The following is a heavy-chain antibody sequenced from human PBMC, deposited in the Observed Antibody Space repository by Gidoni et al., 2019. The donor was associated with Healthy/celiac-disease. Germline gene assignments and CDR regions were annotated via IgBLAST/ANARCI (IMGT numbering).Heavy chain of an antibody. CDR1: GGTTRRHH. J-gene: IGHJ6*02. Sequence: QVPLVQSGAEVRKPGSSVQVCCKVSGGTTRRHHSHGVHQAPGQGLEWMGVVNPFTRKPTYAEKFQGRVTITADESARTVYMELRSLRFEDSALYFCAKHGSVAAIMNVWGQGTPVTVS. CDR2: VNPFTRKP. CDR3: AKHGSVAAIMNV. D-gene: IGHD1-1*01. V-gene: IGHV1-69*01.